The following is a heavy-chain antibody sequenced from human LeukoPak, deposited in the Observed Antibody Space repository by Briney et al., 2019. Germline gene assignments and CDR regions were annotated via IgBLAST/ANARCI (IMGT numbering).Heavy chain of an antibody. CDR2: IYTSGST. J-gene: IGHJ6*02. CDR1: GGSVSSYY. Sequence: SETLSLTCTVSGGSVSSYYWSWIRQPAGKGLEWIGRIYTSGSTNYNPSLKSRVTMSVDTSKNQFSLKLSSVTAADTAVYYCARDEVVVVPAAIEVDYYYYGMDVWGQGTTVTVSS. CDR3: ARDEVVVVPAAIEVDYYYYGMDV. V-gene: IGHV4-4*07. D-gene: IGHD2-2*02.